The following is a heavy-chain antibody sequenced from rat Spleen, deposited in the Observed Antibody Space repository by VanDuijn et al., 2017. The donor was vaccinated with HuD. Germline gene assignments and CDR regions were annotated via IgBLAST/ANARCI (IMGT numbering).Heavy chain of an antibody. D-gene: IGHD4-3*01. V-gene: IGHV5-7*01. Sequence: EVQLVESGGGLVQPGRSMKLSCAASGFPFSNYDMAWVRQAPKAGLEWVATISYDGGSTNYRDSVKGRFTISRDNTKSTLYLQMDSLRSEDTATYYCARHGWGYGVMDAWGQGASVTVSS. CDR1: GFPFSNYD. CDR3: ARHGWGYGVMDA. CDR2: ISYDGGST. J-gene: IGHJ4*01.